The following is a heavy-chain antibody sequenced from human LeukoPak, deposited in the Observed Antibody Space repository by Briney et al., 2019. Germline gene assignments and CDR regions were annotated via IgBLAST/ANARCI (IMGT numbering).Heavy chain of an antibody. Sequence: ASVKVSCKASGYTFTSYGISWVRQAPGQGLEWMGWISAYNGNTNYAQKLQGRVTMTTDTSTSTAYMELRSLRSDDTAVYYCAREREATILYYFDYWGQGTLVTVSS. CDR1: GYTFTSYG. V-gene: IGHV1-18*01. J-gene: IGHJ4*02. CDR3: AREREATILYYFDY. D-gene: IGHD5-12*01. CDR2: ISAYNGNT.